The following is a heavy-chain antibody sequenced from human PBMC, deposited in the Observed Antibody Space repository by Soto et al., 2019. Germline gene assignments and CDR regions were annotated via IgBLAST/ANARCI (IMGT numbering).Heavy chain of an antibody. CDR2: ISAYNGNT. CDR1: GYTFTSYG. D-gene: IGHD3-10*01. CDR3: ARVVTMVRTRGGWGDY. V-gene: IGHV1-18*01. Sequence: QVQLVQSGAEVKKPGASVKVSCKASGYTFTSYGISWVRQAPGQGLEWMGWISAYNGNTNYAQKLQGRVTMTTDTSTSTGYVELRSLRSDDTAVYSCARVVTMVRTRGGWGDYWGQGTLVTVSS. J-gene: IGHJ4*02.